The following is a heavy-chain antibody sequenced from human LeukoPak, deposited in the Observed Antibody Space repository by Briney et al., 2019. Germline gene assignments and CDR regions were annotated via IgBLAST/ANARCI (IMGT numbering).Heavy chain of an antibody. CDR3: AMGGSYFRNNYFDY. CDR2: ISWDGGST. CDR1: GFTFDDYT. J-gene: IGHJ4*02. Sequence: GGSLRLSCAASGFTFDDYTMHWVRQAPGKGLEWVSLISWDGGSTYYADSVKGRFTISRDNSKNSLYLQMNSLRAEDTAVYYCAMGGSYFRNNYFDYWGQGTLVTVSS. D-gene: IGHD1-26*01. V-gene: IGHV3-43*01.